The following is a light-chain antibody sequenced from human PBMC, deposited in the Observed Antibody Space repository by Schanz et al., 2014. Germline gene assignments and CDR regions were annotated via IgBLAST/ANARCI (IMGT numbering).Light chain of an antibody. CDR2: GAS. J-gene: IGKJ4*01. V-gene: IGKV3-20*01. Sequence: EIVLAQSPGTLSLSPGERATLSCRASQSVSSSYLAWYQQKPGQAPRVLIYGASSRATGIPDRFSGSGSGTDFTLTISRLQPEDFAVYYCQQYSKSPLTFGGGTKVEI. CDR1: QSVSSSY. CDR3: QQYSKSPLT.